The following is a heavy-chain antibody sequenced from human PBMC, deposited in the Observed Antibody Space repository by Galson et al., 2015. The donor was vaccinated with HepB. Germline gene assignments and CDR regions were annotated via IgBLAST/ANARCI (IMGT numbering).Heavy chain of an antibody. CDR3: ARDGDQSHDAFDI. Sequence: SVKVSCKASGGTFSSYAISWVRQAPGQGLEWMGGIIPIFGTANYAQKFQGRVTITADESTSTAYMELSSLRSEDTAVYYCARDGDQSHDAFDIWGQGTMVTVSS. D-gene: IGHD2-2*01. J-gene: IGHJ3*02. CDR2: IIPIFGTA. CDR1: GGTFSSYA. V-gene: IGHV1-69*13.